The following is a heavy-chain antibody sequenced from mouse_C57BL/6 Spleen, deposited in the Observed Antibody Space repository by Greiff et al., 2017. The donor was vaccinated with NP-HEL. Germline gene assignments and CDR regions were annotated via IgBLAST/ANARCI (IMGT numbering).Heavy chain of an antibody. Sequence: EVQRVESGGGLVKPGGSLKLSCAASGFTFSDYGMHWVRQAPEKGLEWVAYISSGSSTIYYADTVKGRLTISRDNAKNTLFLQMTSLRSEDTAMYYCARGTLYWYFDVWGTGTTVTVSS. CDR1: GFTFSDYG. J-gene: IGHJ1*03. CDR2: ISSGSSTI. V-gene: IGHV5-17*01. D-gene: IGHD2-14*01. CDR3: ARGTLYWYFDV.